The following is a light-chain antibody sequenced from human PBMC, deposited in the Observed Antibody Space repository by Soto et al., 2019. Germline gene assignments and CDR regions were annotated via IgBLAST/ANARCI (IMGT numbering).Light chain of an antibody. J-gene: IGKJ4*01. CDR2: LGS. Sequence: IVITDSPLSLPCTPRDPASISCRSIQGLLHSNGYNYLDWYLQKPGQSPQLLIYLGSSRASGVPDRFSGSGSGTDFTLKISRVEAEDVGVYYCMEDLQSPLTFGGGTKVDIK. CDR1: QGLLHSNGYNY. CDR3: MEDLQSPLT. V-gene: IGKV2-28*01.